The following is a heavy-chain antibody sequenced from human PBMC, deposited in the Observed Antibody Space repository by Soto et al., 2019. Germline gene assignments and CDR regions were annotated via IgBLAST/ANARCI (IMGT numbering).Heavy chain of an antibody. V-gene: IGHV1-3*01. J-gene: IGHJ4*02. Sequence: GASVKVSCKASGYTFTDSAIHWVRQAPGQGLELLGWIAPGNGNTKYSQKFQGRVTITRDTSATTAYMGLSSLRSEDPAVYYCAKGSRMWTPDYWGQGTLVTVSS. CDR1: GYTFTDSA. D-gene: IGHD2-21*01. CDR2: IAPGNGNT. CDR3: AKGSRMWTPDY.